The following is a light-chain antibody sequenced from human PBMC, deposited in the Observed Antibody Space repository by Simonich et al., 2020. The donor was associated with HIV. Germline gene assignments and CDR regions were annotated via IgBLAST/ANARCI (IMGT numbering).Light chain of an antibody. CDR1: QGISSY. CDR3: QQLNSYPPFT. CDR2: AAS. Sequence: IQLTQSPSFLSASVGDRVTITCRASQGISSYLAWYQQKPGKAPKLLIYAASTLQSGVPARFSGSGSGTEFTLTISSLQPEDFATYYCQQLNSYPPFTFGPGTKVEIK. V-gene: IGKV1-9*01. J-gene: IGKJ3*01.